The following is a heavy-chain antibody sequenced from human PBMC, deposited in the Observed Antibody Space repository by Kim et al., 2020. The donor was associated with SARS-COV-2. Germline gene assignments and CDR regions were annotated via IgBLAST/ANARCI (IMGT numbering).Heavy chain of an antibody. V-gene: IGHV1-46*01. J-gene: IGHJ6*02. CDR3: ARDRGVTTENYYGMDV. Sequence: KFQGRVTMTRDTSTSTVYMELSSLRSEDTAVYYCARDRGVTTENYYGMDVWGQGTTVTVSS. D-gene: IGHD4-17*01.